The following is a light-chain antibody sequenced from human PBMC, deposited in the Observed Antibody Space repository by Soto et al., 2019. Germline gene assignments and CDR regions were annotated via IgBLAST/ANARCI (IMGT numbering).Light chain of an antibody. Sequence: EIVLTQSPATLSLSPVERATLSCRASQSVSSYSAWYQQKPGQAPRLLIYDASNRATGIPARFSGSGSGTDFTLTISSLEPEDFAVYYCQQRSNGPITFGQGTRLEIK. CDR2: DAS. CDR1: QSVSSY. J-gene: IGKJ5*01. V-gene: IGKV3-11*01. CDR3: QQRSNGPIT.